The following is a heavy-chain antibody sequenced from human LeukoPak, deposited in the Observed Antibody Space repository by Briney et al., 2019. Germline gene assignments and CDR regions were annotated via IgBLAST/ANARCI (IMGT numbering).Heavy chain of an antibody. CDR1: GGSISSSSYY. Sequence: SETLSLTCTVSGGSISSSSYYWGWIRQPPGKGLEWIGSIYYSGSTYYNPSLKSRVTISVDTSKNQFSLKLSSVTAADTAVYYCARGLGKATLSAGPTRDRKYYDSSAPLYYFDYWGQGALVTVSS. D-gene: IGHD3-22*01. CDR3: ARGLGKATLSAGPTRDRKYYDSSAPLYYFDY. CDR2: IYYSGST. V-gene: IGHV4-39*07. J-gene: IGHJ4*02.